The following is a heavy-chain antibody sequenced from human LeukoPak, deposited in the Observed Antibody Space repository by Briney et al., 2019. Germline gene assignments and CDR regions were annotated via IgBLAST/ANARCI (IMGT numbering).Heavy chain of an antibody. CDR1: GYTFTGYY. CDR2: INPNSGGT. J-gene: IGHJ6*03. CDR3: ARAALLWFGEVYYYYMDV. D-gene: IGHD3-10*01. V-gene: IGHV1-2*02. Sequence: ASVKVSCKASGYTFTGYYMHWVRQAPGQGLEWMGWINPNSGGTNYAQKFQGRVTMTRDTSISTAYMELSRLRSDDTAVYYCARAALLWFGEVYYYYMDVWGKGTTVTVSS.